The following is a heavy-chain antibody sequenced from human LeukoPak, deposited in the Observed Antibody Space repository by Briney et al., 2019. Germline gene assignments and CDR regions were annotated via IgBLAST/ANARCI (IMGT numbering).Heavy chain of an antibody. CDR1: GYSFTSYW. Sequence: GESLKISCKGSGYSFTSYWIGWVRQMPGKGLEWGGIIYPGDSDTRYSPSFQSQVTISADKSISTAYLQWSSLKASDTAMYYCARLVTVAGTDIAEYFQHWGQGTLVTVSS. V-gene: IGHV5-51*01. CDR2: IYPGDSDT. D-gene: IGHD6-19*01. J-gene: IGHJ1*01. CDR3: ARLVTVAGTDIAEYFQH.